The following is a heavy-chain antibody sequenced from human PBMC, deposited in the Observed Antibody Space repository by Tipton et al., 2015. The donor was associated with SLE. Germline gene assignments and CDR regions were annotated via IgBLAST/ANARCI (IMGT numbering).Heavy chain of an antibody. CDR1: GGSFSGYY. J-gene: IGHJ4*02. CDR2: INHSGST. Sequence: GLVKPSETLSLICAVYGGSFSGYYWSWIRQPPGKGLEWIGEINHSGSTNYNPSLKSRVTISVDTSKNQFSLKLSSVTAADTAVYYCARSNWGPFDYWGQGTLVTVSS. CDR3: ARSNWGPFDY. D-gene: IGHD7-27*01. V-gene: IGHV4-34*01.